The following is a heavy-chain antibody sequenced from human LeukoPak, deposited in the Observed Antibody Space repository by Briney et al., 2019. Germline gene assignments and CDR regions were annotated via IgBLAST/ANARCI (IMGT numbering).Heavy chain of an antibody. V-gene: IGHV1-18*01. CDR2: ISAYNGNT. Sequence: ASVKVSCKASGYTFTSYGISWVRQAPGQGLEWMGWISAYNGNTNYAQKLQGRVTMITDTSTSTAYMELRSLRSDDTAVYYCARDRGDYAFWSLYGMDVWGQGTTVTVSS. CDR3: ARDRGDYAFWSLYGMDV. J-gene: IGHJ6*02. CDR1: GYTFTSYG. D-gene: IGHD3-3*01.